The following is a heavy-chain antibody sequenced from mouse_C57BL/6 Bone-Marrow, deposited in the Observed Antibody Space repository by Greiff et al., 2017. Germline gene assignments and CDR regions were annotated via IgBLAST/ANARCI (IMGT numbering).Heavy chain of an antibody. CDR3: ARDGYWHFDV. V-gene: IGHV1-26*01. CDR2: INPNNGGT. J-gene: IGHJ1*03. D-gene: IGHD2-3*01. CDR1: GYTFTDYY. Sequence: EVQLQQSGPELVKPGASVKISCKASGYTFTDYYMNWVKQSHGKSLEWIGDINPNNGGTSYNQKFKGKATLTVDKSSSTAYMELRSLTSEDSAVYYCARDGYWHFDVWGTGTTVTVSS.